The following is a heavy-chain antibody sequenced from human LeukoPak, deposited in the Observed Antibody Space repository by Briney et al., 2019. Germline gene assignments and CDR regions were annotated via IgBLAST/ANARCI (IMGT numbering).Heavy chain of an antibody. CDR2: VLPSGTT. Sequence: SETLSLTCTVSGGSITTYYWSWIRQPAGKGLEWIGRVLPSGTTNYNPSLKSRLTISVDTSKNQFSLILNSVTAADTAVYYCAIGRPRNATRLDDGYDFWGQGTMVTVSS. V-gene: IGHV4-4*07. CDR1: GGSITTYY. D-gene: IGHD1-1*01. J-gene: IGHJ3*01. CDR3: AIGRPRNATRLDDGYDF.